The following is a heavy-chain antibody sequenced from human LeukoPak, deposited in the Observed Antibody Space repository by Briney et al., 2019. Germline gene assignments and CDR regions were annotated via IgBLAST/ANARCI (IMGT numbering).Heavy chain of an antibody. D-gene: IGHD3-10*01. CDR2: INHSGST. Sequence: SETLSLTCAVYGGSFSGYYWSWIRQPPGKGLEWIGEINHSGSTNYNPSLKSRVTISVDTSKNQFSLKLSSVTAADTAVYYCARRGPGSYYNDLMDYWGQGTLATVSS. J-gene: IGHJ4*02. CDR1: GGSFSGYY. V-gene: IGHV4-34*01. CDR3: ARRGPGSYYNDLMDY.